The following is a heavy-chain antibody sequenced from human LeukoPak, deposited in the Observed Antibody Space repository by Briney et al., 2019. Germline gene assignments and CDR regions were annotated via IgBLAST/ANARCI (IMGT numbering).Heavy chain of an antibody. CDR1: GGSINNYY. D-gene: IGHD2-2*03. V-gene: IGHV4-59*08. CDR2: IFYTGST. J-gene: IGHJ6*03. CDR3: ARHGYSSATSCYYYYYYMDV. Sequence: SETLSLTCTVSGGSINNYYWSWIRQPPGKGLEWIGYIFYTGSTTYNPSLKSRVTISVDTSKNQFSLKLSSVTAADTAVYYCARHGYSSATSCYYYYYYMDVWGKGTTVTVSS.